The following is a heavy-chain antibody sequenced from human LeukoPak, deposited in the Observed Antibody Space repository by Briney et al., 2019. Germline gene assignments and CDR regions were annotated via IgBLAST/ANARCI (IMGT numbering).Heavy chain of an antibody. CDR2: MNPNSGNT. D-gene: IGHD3-22*01. CDR1: GYTFTSYD. Sequence: ASVKVSCKASGYTFTSYDINWVRQATGQGLEWMGWMNPNSGNTGYAQKFQGRVTMTRNTSISTAYMELSSLRSEDTAVYYCARARENYYDSSGYYYYFEYSSWGQGTMVTVSS. CDR3: ARARENYYDSSGYYYYFEYSS. J-gene: IGHJ3*01. V-gene: IGHV1-8*01.